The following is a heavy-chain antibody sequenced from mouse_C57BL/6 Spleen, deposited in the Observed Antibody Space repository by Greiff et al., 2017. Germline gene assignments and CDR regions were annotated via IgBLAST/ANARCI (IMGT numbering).Heavy chain of an antibody. V-gene: IGHV1-54*01. CDR2: INPGSGGT. J-gene: IGHJ4*01. D-gene: IGHD3-2*02. CDR3: ARSGVLDY. Sequence: QVQLQQSGAELVRPGTSVKVSCKASGYAFTNYLIEWVKQRPGQGLEWIGVINPGSGGTNYNEKFKGKATLTADKSSSTAYMQLSSLTSEDSAVYFGARSGVLDYWGQGTSVTVSS. CDR1: GYAFTNYL.